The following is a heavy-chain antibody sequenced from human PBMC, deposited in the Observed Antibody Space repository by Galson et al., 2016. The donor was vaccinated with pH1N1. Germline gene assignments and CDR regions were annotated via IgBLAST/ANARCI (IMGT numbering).Heavy chain of an antibody. J-gene: IGHJ6*02. Sequence: LRLSCAASGFTFSNYGMHWVRQAPGKGPEWVAVISFDGSNKNYADSVKGRVTISRDNSKNTLFLLLDSLRPEDTAVYYCAKDRPQMMLRYFDWLLGDAMDVWGQGTTVTVSS. CDR1: GFTFSNYG. CDR3: AKDRPQMMLRYFDWLLGDAMDV. V-gene: IGHV3-30*18. D-gene: IGHD3-9*01. CDR2: ISFDGSNK.